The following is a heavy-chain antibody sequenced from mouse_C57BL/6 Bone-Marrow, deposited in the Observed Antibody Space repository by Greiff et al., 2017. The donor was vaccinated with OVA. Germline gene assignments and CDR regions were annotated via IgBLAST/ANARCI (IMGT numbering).Heavy chain of an antibody. CDR2: IYPRDGST. J-gene: IGHJ1*03. D-gene: IGHD1-1*01. CDR1: GYTFTSYD. CDR3: ARRGSSPSYWYFDV. Sequence: LVESGPELVKPGASVKLSCKASGYTFTSYDINWVKQRPGQGLEWIGWIYPRDGSTKYNEKFKGKATLTVDTSSSTAYMELHSLTSEDSAVYFCARRGSSPSYWYFDVWGTGTTVTVSS. V-gene: IGHV1-85*01.